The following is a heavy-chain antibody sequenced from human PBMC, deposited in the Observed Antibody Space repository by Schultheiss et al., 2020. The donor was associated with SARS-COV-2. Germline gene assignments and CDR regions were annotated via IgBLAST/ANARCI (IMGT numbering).Heavy chain of an antibody. Sequence: GESLKISCAASGFTFSSYAMHWVRQAPGKGLEWVAVISYDGSNKYYADSVKGRFTISRDNSKNTLYLQMNSLRAEDTAVYYCARRVATGWHFDLWGRGTLVTVSS. CDR3: ARRVATGWHFDL. CDR1: GFTFSSYA. D-gene: IGHD5-12*01. V-gene: IGHV3-30-3*01. J-gene: IGHJ2*01. CDR2: ISYDGSNK.